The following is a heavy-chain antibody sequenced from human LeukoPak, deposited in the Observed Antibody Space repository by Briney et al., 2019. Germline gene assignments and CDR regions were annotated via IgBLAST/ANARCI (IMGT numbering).Heavy chain of an antibody. V-gene: IGHV3-23*01. Sequence: GGSLRLSCAASGFTFSSYAMSWVRQAPGKGLEWVSAISGSGGSTYYADSVKGRFTISRDNSKNTLYLQMNSLRAEDTAVYYCVKAASGGSYLDYYFDYWGQGTLVTVSS. CDR2: ISGSGGST. D-gene: IGHD1-26*01. CDR1: GFTFSSYA. J-gene: IGHJ4*02. CDR3: VKAASGGSYLDYYFDY.